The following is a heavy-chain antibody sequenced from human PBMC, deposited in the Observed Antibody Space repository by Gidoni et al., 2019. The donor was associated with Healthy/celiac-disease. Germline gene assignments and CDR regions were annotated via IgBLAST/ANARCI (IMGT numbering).Heavy chain of an antibody. V-gene: IGHV4-31*03. CDR3: AREDGHIVVVTAIRGAFDI. CDR2: IYYSGST. Sequence: QVQLQESGPGLVKPSQTLSLTCTVSGGSIRSGGYSWSWIRQHPGKGLEWIGYIYYSGSTYYNPSLKSRVTISVDTSKNQFSLKLSSVTAADTAVYYCAREDGHIVVVTAIRGAFDIWGQGTMVTVSS. D-gene: IGHD2-21*02. CDR1: GGSIRSGGYS. J-gene: IGHJ3*02.